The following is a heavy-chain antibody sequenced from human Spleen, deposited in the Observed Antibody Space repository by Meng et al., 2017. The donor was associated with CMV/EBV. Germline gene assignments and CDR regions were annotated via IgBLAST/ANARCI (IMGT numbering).Heavy chain of an antibody. D-gene: IGHD2-2*01. CDR2: INQDGSQR. J-gene: IGHJ4*02. CDR3: AKDLRWRSSTSCLDY. CDR1: GFHFSTYW. V-gene: IGHV3-7*03. Sequence: GESLKISCAASGFHFSTYWMSWVRQAPGKALEWVANINQDGSQRNYVDSVKGRFTISRDNAKNSMYLQMNSLRAEDTAVYYCAKDLRWRSSTSCLDYWGQGTLVTVSS.